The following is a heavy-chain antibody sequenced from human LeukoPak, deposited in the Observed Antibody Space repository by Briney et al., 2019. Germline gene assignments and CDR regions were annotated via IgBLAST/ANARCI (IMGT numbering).Heavy chain of an antibody. CDR1: GFTFSNAW. CDR3: TTAGSSGYWGSIADY. J-gene: IGHJ4*02. D-gene: IGHD6-25*01. CDR2: IKSKTDGGTT. V-gene: IGHV3-15*01. Sequence: GGSLRLSCAASGFTFSNAWMSWVRQAPGKGREWVGRIKSKTDGGTTDYAAPVKGRFTISRDDSKNTLYLQMNSLKAEDTAVDYCTTAGSSGYWGSIADYWGQGTLVTVAS.